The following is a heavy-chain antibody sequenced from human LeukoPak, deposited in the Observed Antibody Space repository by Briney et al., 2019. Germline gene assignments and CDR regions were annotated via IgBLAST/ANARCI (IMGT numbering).Heavy chain of an antibody. J-gene: IGHJ4*02. V-gene: IGHV1-18*01. CDR1: GYTFSSYG. D-gene: IGHD5-12*01. CDR3: ARGGATTTIDY. Sequence: ASVKVSCKTSGYTFSSYGISWVRRAPGQGLEWMGWISAYNGYTNYTQKLQGRVTMTTDTSTSTAYMELRSLRSDDTAVYYCARGGATTTIDYWGQGTLVTVSS. CDR2: ISAYNGYT.